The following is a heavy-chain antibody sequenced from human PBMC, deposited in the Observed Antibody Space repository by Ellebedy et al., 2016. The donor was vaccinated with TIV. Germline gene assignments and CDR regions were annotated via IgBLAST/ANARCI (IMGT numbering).Heavy chain of an antibody. J-gene: IGHJ5*02. CDR1: GFSVGTRGVG. V-gene: IGHV2-5*01. CDR2: IYWNDEK. D-gene: IGHD6-19*01. Sequence: SGPTLVKPTQTLTLTCSFSGFSVGTRGVGVGWIRQHPGKALEWLALIYWNDEKRYSTSLESRLTITKDGSKNQGVLTMTDMNPVDTATYYCSHRPAPRGGLSGLAGRIRTGYNWFDPWGQGTLVIVSS. CDR3: SHRPAPRGGLSGLAGRIRTGYNWFDP.